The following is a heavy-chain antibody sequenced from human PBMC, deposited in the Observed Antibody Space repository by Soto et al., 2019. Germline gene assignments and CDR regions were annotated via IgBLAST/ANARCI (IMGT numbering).Heavy chain of an antibody. V-gene: IGHV4-59*01. J-gene: IGHJ6*02. CDR2: VYYSGGA. CDR1: GGSISGYY. D-gene: IGHD2-21*02. CDR3: TRDGDGRMTTTPDYYYGMDV. Sequence: PSETLSLTCTVSGGSISGYYWSWIRQPPGKGLEWIGNVYYSGGAKYNPSVKRRVSISVDTSKNQFSLNLSSVTAADTAVYYCTRDGDGRMTTTPDYYYGMDVWGPGITVTVSS.